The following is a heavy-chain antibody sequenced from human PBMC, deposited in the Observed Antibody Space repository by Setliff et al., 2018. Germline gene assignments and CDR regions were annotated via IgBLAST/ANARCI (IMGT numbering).Heavy chain of an antibody. D-gene: IGHD3-10*01. Sequence: KASETLSLTCTVSGGPIISDTYYWGWIRQPPGKGLEWIGSIYSSGNTYYNPSAKSRVTISVDTSKNQVSLKLTSVTAADTSVYYCARHFGWRFDPWGQGALVTVSS. CDR2: IYSSGNT. CDR1: GGPIISDTYY. J-gene: IGHJ5*02. V-gene: IGHV4-39*01. CDR3: ARHFGWRFDP.